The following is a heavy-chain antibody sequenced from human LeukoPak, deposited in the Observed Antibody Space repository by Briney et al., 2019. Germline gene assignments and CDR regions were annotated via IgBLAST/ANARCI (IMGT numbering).Heavy chain of an antibody. V-gene: IGHV3-66*01. Sequence: GGALRLSCAAPGFTGRSNYMSWGRQAPGEGLEGVSVIYSGGSTYYADSVKGRFTISRDNSKNTLYLQMNSLRAEDTAVYYCAKEAVAAAGGIDYWGQGTLVTVSS. D-gene: IGHD6-13*01. CDR2: IYSGGST. CDR1: GFTGRSNY. J-gene: IGHJ4*02. CDR3: AKEAVAAAGGIDY.